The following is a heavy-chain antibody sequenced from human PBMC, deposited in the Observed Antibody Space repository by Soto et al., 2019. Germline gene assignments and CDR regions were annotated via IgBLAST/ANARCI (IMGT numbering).Heavy chain of an antibody. V-gene: IGHV4-34*01. Sequence: QVQFHQWGAGLLKPSETLTLTCAVSGGSFSAYYWNWIRQPPGKGLEWLGEVGQSRSTTYNPSLNGRLTISVDTSKNQLSLSVTSVTAADTAVYYCARGPLMTYYYGSGSRDRGSFDFWGQGALVTVSS. D-gene: IGHD3-10*01. CDR3: ARGPLMTYYYGSGSRDRGSFDF. J-gene: IGHJ4*02. CDR2: VGQSRST. CDR1: GGSFSAYY.